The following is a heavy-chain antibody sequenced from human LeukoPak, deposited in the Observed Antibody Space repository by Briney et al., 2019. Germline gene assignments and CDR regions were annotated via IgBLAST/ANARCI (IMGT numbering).Heavy chain of an antibody. CDR1: GGSISSGGYS. V-gene: IGHV4-30-2*01. CDR3: ARAALYYYDSSGYFDY. Sequence: SETLSLTCAVSGGSISSGGYSWSWIRQPPGKGLEWIGYVYHSGSTYYNPSLKSRVTISVDRSKNQFSLKLSSVTAADTAVYYCARAALYYYDSSGYFDYWGQGTLVTVSS. D-gene: IGHD3-22*01. CDR2: VYHSGST. J-gene: IGHJ4*02.